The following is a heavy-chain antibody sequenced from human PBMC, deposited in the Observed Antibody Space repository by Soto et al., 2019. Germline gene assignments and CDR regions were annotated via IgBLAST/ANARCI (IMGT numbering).Heavy chain of an antibody. V-gene: IGHV3-21*01. J-gene: IGHJ6*02. D-gene: IGHD2-2*02. Sequence: GTLRLSCVVSGFNFSTYSISGVRQAPGKGLEWVSSISSRSDIYYANSVKGRFTISRDNAKNSVSLQMNTLRADDTAVYYCEREYTACPLAYGLDVWGRGTTVTVSS. CDR3: EREYTACPLAYGLDV. CDR1: GFNFSTYS. CDR2: ISSRSDI.